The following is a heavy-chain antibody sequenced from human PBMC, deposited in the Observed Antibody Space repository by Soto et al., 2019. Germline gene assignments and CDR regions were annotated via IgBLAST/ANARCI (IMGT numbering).Heavy chain of an antibody. Sequence: EVQLVESGGGLIQPGGSLSLSCAVSGFTVSRNFMSWLRQAPGKGLQWVSILYSGGTTYYTDSVKGRFTISGDNSKNTVYLQMNSLRVEDTATYYCARVVLVAATPHYFDHWGQGTLVSVSA. CDR1: GFTVSRNF. D-gene: IGHD1-26*01. V-gene: IGHV3-53*01. J-gene: IGHJ4*01. CDR2: LYSGGTT. CDR3: ARVVLVAATPHYFDH.